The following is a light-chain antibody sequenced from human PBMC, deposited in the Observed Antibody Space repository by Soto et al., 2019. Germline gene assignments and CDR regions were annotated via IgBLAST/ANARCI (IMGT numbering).Light chain of an antibody. J-gene: IGKJ1*01. CDR2: GAS. CDR3: QHYYNSPGT. Sequence: VCRGSVDLRCCRASLRLSTNLAWYQQRPGRAPRLLIYGASTRATGIPARFSGSGSGTEFTLAIRTLQSEYFAVYYCQHYYNSPGTYAQGTKVDIK. CDR1: LRLSTN. V-gene: IGKV3D-15*01.